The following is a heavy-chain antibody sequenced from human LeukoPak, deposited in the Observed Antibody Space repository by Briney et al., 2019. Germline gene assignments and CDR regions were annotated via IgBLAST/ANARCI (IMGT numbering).Heavy chain of an antibody. CDR3: ARDRSYTMVRGVIITWFDP. Sequence: PGGSLRLSCAASGFTFSSYAMSWVRQAPGKGLEWVSAISGSGGSTYYADSVKGRFTISRDNSKNTLYLQMNSLRAEDTAVYYCARDRSYTMVRGVIITWFDPWGQGTLVTVSS. CDR1: GFTFSSYA. D-gene: IGHD3-10*01. J-gene: IGHJ5*02. CDR2: ISGSGGST. V-gene: IGHV3-23*01.